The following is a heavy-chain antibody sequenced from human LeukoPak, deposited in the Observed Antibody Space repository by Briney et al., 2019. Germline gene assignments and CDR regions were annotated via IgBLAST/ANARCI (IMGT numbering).Heavy chain of an antibody. V-gene: IGHV3-20*04. CDR2: IDRNGGSI. CDR1: GFTFHDYG. D-gene: IGHD1-1*01. J-gene: IGHJ4*02. CDR3: ARAGQYNWNDEKDY. Sequence: GGSLRLSCAASGFTFHDYGMSWVRQAPGKGLEWVSGIDRNGGSIGYADSVKGRFAISRDNAKNSLYLQMNSLRAEDTALYYCARAGQYNWNDEKDYWGQGTLVTVSS.